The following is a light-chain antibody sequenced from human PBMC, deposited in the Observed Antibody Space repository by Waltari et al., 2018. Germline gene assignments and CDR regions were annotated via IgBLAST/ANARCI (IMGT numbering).Light chain of an antibody. CDR3: CSYAGTNNFYV. Sequence: QSALTQPPSASGAPGESVTIYCTGTSSDIGDYDYVSWYQQHPGKAPKLMIYEVIKRPSGVPDRFSGSKSGNTASLTVSGLQAEDEADYYCCSYAGTNNFYVFGTGTKVTVL. CDR2: EVI. CDR1: SSDIGDYDY. J-gene: IGLJ1*01. V-gene: IGLV2-8*01.